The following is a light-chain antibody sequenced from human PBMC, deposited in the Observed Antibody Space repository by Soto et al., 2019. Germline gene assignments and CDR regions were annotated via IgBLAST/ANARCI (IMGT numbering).Light chain of an antibody. CDR1: QTISSW. J-gene: IGKJ1*01. Sequence: DIQMTQSPSTLSASVGDRVTITCRASQTISSWLAWYQQKPGKAPKLLIHDASSLESEIPSRFSGSGSGTEFTLTISSLQPDDFATYYCQQYNTYSLTFGQGTKVDIK. CDR3: QQYNTYSLT. V-gene: IGKV1-5*01. CDR2: DAS.